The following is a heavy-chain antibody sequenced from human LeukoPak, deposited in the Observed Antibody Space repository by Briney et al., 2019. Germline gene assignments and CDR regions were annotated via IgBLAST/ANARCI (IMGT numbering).Heavy chain of an antibody. CDR1: GFTVSSNY. J-gene: IGHJ4*02. Sequence: PGGSLRLSCAASGFTVSSNYMSWVRQAPGKGLEWVAVISYDGSNKYYADSVKGRFTISRDNSKNTLYLQMNSLRAEDTAVYYCARVSGNYYDSSGYQFDYWGQGTLVTVSS. D-gene: IGHD3-22*01. CDR2: ISYDGSNK. V-gene: IGHV3-30-3*01. CDR3: ARVSGNYYDSSGYQFDY.